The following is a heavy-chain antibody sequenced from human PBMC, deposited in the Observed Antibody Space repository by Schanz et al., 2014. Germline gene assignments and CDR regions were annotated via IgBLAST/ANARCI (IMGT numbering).Heavy chain of an antibody. V-gene: IGHV4-61*02. J-gene: IGHJ5*02. D-gene: IGHD5-12*01. CDR2: IYSRGSS. Sequence: QVQLQESGPGLVKPSQTLSLTCTVSGGSISSATYYWSWVRQPAGKGLEWIGRIYSRGSSTYNPSRRRRVTIPTATSNTQSPLKLNSGTAADTAVYYCARGGSVATIAPYTWFDPWGQGTLVTVSS. CDR3: ARGGSVATIAPYTWFDP. CDR1: GGSISSATYY.